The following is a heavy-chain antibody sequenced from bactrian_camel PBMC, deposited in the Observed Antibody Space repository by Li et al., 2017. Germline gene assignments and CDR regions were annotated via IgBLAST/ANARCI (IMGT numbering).Heavy chain of an antibody. V-gene: IGHV3S40*01. J-gene: IGHJ6*01. CDR1: GFAFSSYA. CDR2: IYTVTGST. CDR3: AAGTRIIVGDYCDGITA. Sequence: VQLVESGGGLEQPGGSLRLSCAASGFAFSSYAMSWVRQAPGKGLEWVSSIYTVTGSTYYADSVKGRFTISQDNAKNIIYLQMSSLTPDDTAMYYCAAGTRIIVGDYCDGITAWGQGTQVTVS. D-gene: IGHD3*01.